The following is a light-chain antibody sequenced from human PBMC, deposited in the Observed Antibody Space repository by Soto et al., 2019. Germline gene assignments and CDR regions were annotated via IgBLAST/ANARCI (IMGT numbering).Light chain of an antibody. J-gene: IGLJ1*01. CDR3: SSYTSSSLYV. CDR1: SRDVGGYNY. CDR2: DVS. V-gene: IGLV2-14*01. Sequence: QSALTQPASVSGSPGQSITISCTGTSRDVGGYNYVSWYQQHPGKAPKLMIYDVSNRPSGVSNRFSGSKSGNTASLNISGLQAEDEADYYCSSYTSSSLYVLGTGTKLTVL.